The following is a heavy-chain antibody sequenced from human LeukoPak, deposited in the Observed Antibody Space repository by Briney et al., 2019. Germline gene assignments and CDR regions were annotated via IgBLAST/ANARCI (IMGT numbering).Heavy chain of an antibody. J-gene: IGHJ4*02. D-gene: IGHD5-18*01. CDR2: IYSSGST. Sequence: SETLSLTCTVSGGSISNYYWNWIRQPAGKGLEWIGRIYSSGSTNYNPSLKSRVTLSVDTAKTQFSLKLSSVTAEDTAVYYCARASGDIVETATMGSYWGQGTLVTVSS. CDR3: ARASGDIVETATMGSY. CDR1: GGSISNYY. V-gene: IGHV4-4*07.